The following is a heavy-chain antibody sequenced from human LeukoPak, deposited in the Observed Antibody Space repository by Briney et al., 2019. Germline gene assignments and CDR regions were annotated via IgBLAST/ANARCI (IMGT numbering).Heavy chain of an antibody. Sequence: GGSLRLSCAASGFTFSGYYMSWIRQAPGKGLEWVSGISGSGGTTYYADSVKGRFTISRDNSKNTLYLQMNNLRAEDTAVYYCAKGEDYDILTGYYDYWGQGTLVTVSS. V-gene: IGHV3-23*01. J-gene: IGHJ4*02. CDR3: AKGEDYDILTGYYDY. CDR1: GFTFSGYY. D-gene: IGHD3-9*01. CDR2: ISGSGGTT.